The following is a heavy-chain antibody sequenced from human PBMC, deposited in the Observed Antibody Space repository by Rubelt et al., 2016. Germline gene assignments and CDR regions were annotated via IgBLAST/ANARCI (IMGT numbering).Heavy chain of an antibody. CDR3: ARSKDTAMVTDADWYFDL. Sequence: QVQLVQSGAEVKKPGASVKVSCKASGYTFTSYAMHWVRQAPGQRLEWMGWINAGTGNTKYSQKFRGRVTITRDTSASTAYMELSSRRSEDTAVYYCARSKDTAMVTDADWYFDLWGRGTLVTVSS. D-gene: IGHD5-18*01. CDR2: INAGTGNT. V-gene: IGHV1-3*01. J-gene: IGHJ2*01. CDR1: GYTFTSYA.